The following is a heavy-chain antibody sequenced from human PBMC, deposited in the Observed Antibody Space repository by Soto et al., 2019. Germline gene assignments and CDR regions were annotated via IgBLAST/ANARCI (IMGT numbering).Heavy chain of an antibody. CDR2: ISGSGGST. J-gene: IGHJ4*02. Sequence: EVQLLESGGGLVQPGGSLRLSCAASGFTCSSYAMNWVRQAPGKGLEWVSVISGSGGSTYYADSVKGRFTISRDNSKNTLYLQMKSLGAEDTAVYYCAKRASGSYFDYWGQGTLVTVSS. CDR3: AKRASGSYFDY. CDR1: GFTCSSYA. D-gene: IGHD3-10*01. V-gene: IGHV3-23*01.